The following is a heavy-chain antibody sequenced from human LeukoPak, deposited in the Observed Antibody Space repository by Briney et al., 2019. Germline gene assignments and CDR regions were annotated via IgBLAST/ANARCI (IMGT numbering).Heavy chain of an antibody. CDR3: ARDSYYYGMDV. V-gene: IGHV4-34*01. CDR1: GGSFSGYY. Sequence: SETLSLTCAVYGGSFSGYYWSWIRQPPGKGLEWIGEINHSGSTNYNPSLKSRVTVSVDTSKNQFSLKLSSVTAADTAVYYCARDSYYYGMDVWGQGTTVTVSS. D-gene: IGHD1-26*01. CDR2: INHSGST. J-gene: IGHJ6*02.